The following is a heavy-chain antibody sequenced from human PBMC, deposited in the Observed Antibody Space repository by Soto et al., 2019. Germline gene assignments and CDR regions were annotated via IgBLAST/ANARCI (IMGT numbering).Heavy chain of an antibody. CDR1: GGSMNDVTHY. V-gene: IGHV4-39*01. CDR2: TYYTGST. Sequence: SETLSLTCSVSGGSMNDVTHYWAWIRQPPGKGLEWIATTYYTGSTHYNSSLKSRATVSVDTSQNQFSLELTSVTAADKAVYQCASARYFGVDVWGHGNTVTVSS. J-gene: IGHJ6*02. CDR3: ASARYFGVDV. D-gene: IGHD5-18*01.